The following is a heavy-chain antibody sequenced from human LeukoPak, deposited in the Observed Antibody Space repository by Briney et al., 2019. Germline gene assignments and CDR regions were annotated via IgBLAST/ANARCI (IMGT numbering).Heavy chain of an antibody. CDR1: GFTFSSYG. CDR2: ISLDGSQK. CDR3: AKDYRDAFDI. J-gene: IGHJ3*02. V-gene: IGHV3-30*18. Sequence: GGSLRLSCAASGFTFSSYGMHWVRQAPRTRLHSVAVISLDGSQKYYADSVKGRFTISRDNSKNTLFLQMNSLSAEDTAVFYCAKDYRDAFDIWGQGTMVTVS.